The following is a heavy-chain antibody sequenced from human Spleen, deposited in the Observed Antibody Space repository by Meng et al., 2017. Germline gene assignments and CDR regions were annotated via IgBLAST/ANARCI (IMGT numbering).Heavy chain of an antibody. V-gene: IGHV4-34*01. CDR3: AREVPRITMLNWFDP. J-gene: IGHJ5*02. D-gene: IGHD3-10*01. Sequence: QVQLQQWGAGLLKPAETLSLPCAVYGGSFSGYYWSWIRQPPGKGLEWIGEINHSGSTNYNPSLKSRVTISVDTSKNQFSLKLSSVTAADTAVYYCAREVPRITMLNWFDPWGQGTLVTVSS. CDR1: GGSFSGYY. CDR2: INHSGST.